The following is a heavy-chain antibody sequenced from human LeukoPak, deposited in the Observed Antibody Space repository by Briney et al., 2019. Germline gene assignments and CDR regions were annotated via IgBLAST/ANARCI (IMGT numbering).Heavy chain of an antibody. J-gene: IGHJ4*02. Sequence: SGTLSLTCAVAGGSISSSNWWSWVRQPPGKGLEWMGEIYHSGSTNYNPSLKSRVTISVDKSKNQFSLKLSSVTAADTAVYYCARGEGVIWFGEYNYFDYWGQGTLVTVSS. CDR2: IYHSGST. CDR1: GGSISSSNW. D-gene: IGHD3-10*01. CDR3: ARGEGVIWFGEYNYFDY. V-gene: IGHV4-4*02.